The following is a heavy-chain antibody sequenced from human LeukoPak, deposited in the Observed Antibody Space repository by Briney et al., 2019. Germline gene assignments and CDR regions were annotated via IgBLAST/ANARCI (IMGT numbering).Heavy chain of an antibody. V-gene: IGHV4-34*01. J-gene: IGHJ4*02. CDR1: GGSFSGYY. Sequence: SETLSLTCAVYGGSFSGYYWSWIRQPPGKGLEWIGEINHSGSTNYNPSLKSRVTISVDTSKNQFSLKLSSVTAADTAVYYCARLHEGYCTNGVCYTFDYWGQGTLVTVSS. CDR3: ARLHEGYCTNGVCYTFDY. D-gene: IGHD2-8*01. CDR2: INHSGST.